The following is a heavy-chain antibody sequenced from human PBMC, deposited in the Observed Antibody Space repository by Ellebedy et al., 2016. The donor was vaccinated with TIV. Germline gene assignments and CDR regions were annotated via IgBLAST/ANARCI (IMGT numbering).Heavy chain of an antibody. CDR2: IYYSGTT. CDR1: GGSISSYY. V-gene: IGHV4-59*12. CDR3: ARGQSSFHY. Sequence: MPSETLSLTCTVSGGSISSYYWSWIRQPPGKGLEWIGYIYYSGTTHYNPSLKSRLTISVDTSKNQFSLKLTSVTAADPAVYYCARGQSSFHYWGQGTLVTVSS. J-gene: IGHJ4*02. D-gene: IGHD5-24*01.